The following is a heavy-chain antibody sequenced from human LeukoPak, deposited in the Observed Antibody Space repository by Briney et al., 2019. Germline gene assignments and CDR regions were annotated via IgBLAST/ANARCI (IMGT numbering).Heavy chain of an antibody. D-gene: IGHD5-12*01. CDR2: ISGSGSST. J-gene: IGHJ4*02. CDR3: AKTYSRESGYDFFFHY. CDR1: GFTFSSYA. V-gene: IGHV3-23*01. Sequence: GGSLKLSCAASGFTFSSYAMSWVRQAPGKGLEWVSVISGSGSSTFYADSVKGRFTISRDNSRNTVYLQMNSLRVEDTAVYYCAKTYSRESGYDFFFHYWGQGTRVTVSS.